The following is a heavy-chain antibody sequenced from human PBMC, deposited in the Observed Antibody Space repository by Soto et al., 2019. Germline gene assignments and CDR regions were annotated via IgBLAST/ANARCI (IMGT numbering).Heavy chain of an antibody. J-gene: IGHJ4*02. V-gene: IGHV4-31*03. CDR3: ARQAVVAAYIDY. CDR2: IYYSGST. CDR1: GGSIXSGGYY. Sequence: SETLSLTCTVSGGSIXSGGYYWSWIRQHPGKGLEWIGYIYYSGSTYYNPSLKSRVTISVDTSKNQFSLKLSSVTAADTAVYYCARQAVVAAYIDYWGQGTLVTVSS. D-gene: IGHD2-15*01.